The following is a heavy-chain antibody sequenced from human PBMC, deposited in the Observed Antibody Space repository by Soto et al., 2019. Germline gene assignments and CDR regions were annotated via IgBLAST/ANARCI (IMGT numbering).Heavy chain of an antibody. J-gene: IGHJ6*02. Sequence: TLSLTCTVSGGSISSGGYYWSWIRQHPGKGLEWIGYIYYSGSTYYNPSLKSRVTISVDTSKNQFSLKLSSVTAADTAVYYCARDPIWFGELLGHNYYYGMDVWGQGTTVTVSS. CDR3: ARDPIWFGELLGHNYYYGMDV. CDR2: IYYSGST. CDR1: GGSISSGGYY. V-gene: IGHV4-31*03. D-gene: IGHD3-10*01.